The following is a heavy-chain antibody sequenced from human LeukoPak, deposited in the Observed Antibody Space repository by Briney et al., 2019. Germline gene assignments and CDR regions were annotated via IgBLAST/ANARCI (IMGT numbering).Heavy chain of an antibody. J-gene: IGHJ4*02. CDR2: INPSGGST. D-gene: IGHD3-22*01. Sequence: ASVKVSCKASGGTFSSYAISWVRQAPGQGLEWMGIINPSGGSTSYAQKFQGRVTMTRDTSTSTVYMELSSLRSEDTAVYYCARGSYDSSGYQHFDHWGQGTLVTVSS. V-gene: IGHV1-46*01. CDR3: ARGSYDSSGYQHFDH. CDR1: GGTFSSYA.